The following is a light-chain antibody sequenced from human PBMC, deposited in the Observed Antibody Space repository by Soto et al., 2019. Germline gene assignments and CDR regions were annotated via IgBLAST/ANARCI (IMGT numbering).Light chain of an antibody. Sequence: DIHMTQSPSTLSASVGDRVIITCRASQSISGWLAWYQQKPGIAPKLLIYKASTLQDGVPPRFSGSGFGTEFTLTISSLQPDDCGLYYCQQYDVYSTFGQGTKVDIK. CDR3: QQYDVYST. CDR1: QSISGW. J-gene: IGKJ1*01. CDR2: KAS. V-gene: IGKV1-5*03.